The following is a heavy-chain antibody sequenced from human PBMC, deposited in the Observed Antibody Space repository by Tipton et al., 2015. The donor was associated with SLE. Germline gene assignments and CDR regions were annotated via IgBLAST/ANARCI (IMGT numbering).Heavy chain of an antibody. Sequence: QSGAEVKKPGSSVKVSCKASGGTFSSYDINWVRQAAGQGLEWMGWMNPSYGNTAYAQKFQGRVTLSRDTSTNTAYMELSSLRSEDTDVYYCATGVEWWPHYMAVWGKEGTVTVSS. V-gene: IGHV1-8*02. D-gene: IGHD3-3*01. CDR3: ATGVEWWPHYMAV. CDR2: MNPSYGNT. J-gene: IGHJ6*03. CDR1: GGTFSSYD.